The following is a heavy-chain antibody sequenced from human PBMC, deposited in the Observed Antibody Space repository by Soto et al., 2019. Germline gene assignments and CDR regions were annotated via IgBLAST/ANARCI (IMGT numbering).Heavy chain of an antibody. CDR3: ARSDSNGPPYDY. Sequence: GGSLRLSCEASGFTFRSYGMHWVRQAPGKGLEWVAFIWYDGSNKYYADSVKGRFTISRDNSRNTLYLQMNSLRAEDAAEYYCARSDSNGPPYDYWGRGTLVTVSS. D-gene: IGHD3-22*01. J-gene: IGHJ4*02. CDR1: GFTFRSYG. CDR2: IWYDGSNK. V-gene: IGHV3-33*01.